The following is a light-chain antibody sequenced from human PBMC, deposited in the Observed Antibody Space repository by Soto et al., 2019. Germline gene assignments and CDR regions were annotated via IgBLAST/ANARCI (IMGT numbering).Light chain of an antibody. CDR2: GAS. CDR1: QSVSSN. V-gene: IGKV3-15*01. CDR3: HQYNNWPPIT. Sequence: EIVMTQSPATLSVSPGERATLSCRASQSVSSNLAWYQQKPGKAPRLLIYGASTRATGIPARFSGSGSGTAFTLTISSLQSEDFAVYYCHQYNNWPPITFGQGTRLEIK. J-gene: IGKJ5*01.